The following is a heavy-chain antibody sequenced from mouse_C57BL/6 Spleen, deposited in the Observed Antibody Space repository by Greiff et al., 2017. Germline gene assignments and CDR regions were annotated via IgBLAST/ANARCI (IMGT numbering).Heavy chain of an antibody. CDR3: ARSHYYGSSMYFDV. CDR2: IYPRSGNT. D-gene: IGHD1-1*01. J-gene: IGHJ1*03. V-gene: IGHV1-81*01. Sequence: QVQLQQSGAELARPGASVKLSCKASGYTFTSYGISWVKQRTGQGLEWIGEIYPRSGNTYYNEKSKGKATLTADKSSSTAYMELRSLTSEDSAVYFCARSHYYGSSMYFDVWGTGTTVTVSS. CDR1: GYTFTSYG.